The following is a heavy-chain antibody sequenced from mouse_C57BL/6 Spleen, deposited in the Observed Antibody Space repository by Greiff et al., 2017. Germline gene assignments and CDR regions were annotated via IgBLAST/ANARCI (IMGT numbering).Heavy chain of an antibody. CDR3: ARPDGSIHYFDY. D-gene: IGHD1-1*01. Sequence: MLVESGGDLVKPGGSLKLSCAASGFTFSSYGMSWVRQTPDKRLEWVATISSGGSYTYYPDSVKGRFTISRDNAKNTLYLQMSSLKSEDTAMYYCARPDGSIHYFDYWGQGTTLTVSS. J-gene: IGHJ2*01. CDR1: GFTFSSYG. CDR2: ISSGGSYT. V-gene: IGHV5-6*02.